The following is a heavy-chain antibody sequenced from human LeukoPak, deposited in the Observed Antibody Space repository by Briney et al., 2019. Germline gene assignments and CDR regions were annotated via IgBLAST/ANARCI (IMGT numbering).Heavy chain of an antibody. J-gene: IGHJ2*01. D-gene: IGHD6-25*01. CDR2: IYYTGST. Sequence: KPSETLSLTCTVSGGSIVSYYWSWIRQPPGKGLEWIGYIYYTGSTNYNPSLKSRVTISVDTSKNQFSLKLSSVTAADTAVYYCARYLAAGYFDLWGRGTLVTVSP. CDR1: GGSIVSYY. CDR3: ARYLAAGYFDL. V-gene: IGHV4-59*08.